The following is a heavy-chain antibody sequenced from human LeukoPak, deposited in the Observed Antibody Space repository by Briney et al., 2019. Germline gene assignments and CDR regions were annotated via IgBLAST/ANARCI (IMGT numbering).Heavy chain of an antibody. Sequence: GGALRLSCAGSGFTLSSFGMHLGRPAPGKGLGGVGFIRYDGSNKYYADSVKGRFTISRDNSKNTLYLQMNSLRAEDTAVYYCAKDPLPYGSGSYYLDYWGQGTLVTVSS. V-gene: IGHV3-30*02. CDR1: GFTLSSFG. D-gene: IGHD3-10*01. J-gene: IGHJ4*02. CDR3: AKDPLPYGSGSYYLDY. CDR2: IRYDGSNK.